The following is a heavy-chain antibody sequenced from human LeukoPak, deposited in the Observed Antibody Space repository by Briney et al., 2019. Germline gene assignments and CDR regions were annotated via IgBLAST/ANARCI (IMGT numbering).Heavy chain of an antibody. Sequence: SVKVSCKASGYTFTGYYMHWVRQAPGQGLEWMGRINPNSGGTNYAQKFQGRVTMTRDTSISTAYMELSRLRSDDTAVYYCARERLAYCGGDCYSGFDYWGQGTLVTVSS. CDR1: GYTFTGYY. CDR3: ARERLAYCGGDCYSGFDY. CDR2: INPNSGGT. V-gene: IGHV1-2*06. J-gene: IGHJ4*02. D-gene: IGHD2-21*02.